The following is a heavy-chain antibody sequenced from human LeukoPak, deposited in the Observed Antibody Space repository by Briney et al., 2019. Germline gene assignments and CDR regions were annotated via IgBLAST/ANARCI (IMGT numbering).Heavy chain of an antibody. CDR3: ARDGQAAGSFNAFDI. CDR2: ISGSGGST. D-gene: IGHD6-13*01. V-gene: IGHV3-23*01. Sequence: PGGTLRLSCAASGFTFSSYGMSWVRQAPGKGLEWVSAISGSGGSTYYADSVKGRFTISRDNSKNTLYLQMNSLRAEDTAVYYCARDGQAAGSFNAFDIWGQGTMVTVSS. CDR1: GFTFSSYG. J-gene: IGHJ3*02.